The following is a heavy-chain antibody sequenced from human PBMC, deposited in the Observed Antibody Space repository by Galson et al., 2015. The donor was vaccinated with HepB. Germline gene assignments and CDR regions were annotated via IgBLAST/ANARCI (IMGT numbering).Heavy chain of an antibody. CDR2: SDCDEDT. CDR3: THLWFGGPVDY. J-gene: IGHJ4*02. CDR1: GSPLTTGAVG. Sequence: PPLVNPTHTLTLPCTSPGSPLTTGAVGVAWIRHPPGKAREWHALSDCDEDTRYSPPLKRRHTITKDTSKNQVVLTMTNMQPVDTDTCYSTHLWFGGPVDYWGQGTMVTVSS. D-gene: IGHD3-10*01. V-gene: IGHV2-5*02.